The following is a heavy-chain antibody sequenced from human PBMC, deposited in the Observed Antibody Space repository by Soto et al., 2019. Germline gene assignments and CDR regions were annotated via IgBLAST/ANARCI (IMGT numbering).Heavy chain of an antibody. CDR3: AISPRGGKGGYYLYYYYYGMDV. CDR2: IIPIFGTA. Sequence: QVQLVQSGAEVKKPGSSVKVSCKASGGTFSSYAISWVRQAPGQGLEWMGGIIPIFGTANYAQKFQGRVTITADESTSTAYMELSRLRSEDTSVYYCAISPRGGKGGYYLYYYYYGMDVWGQGTTVTVSS. CDR1: GGTFSSYA. D-gene: IGHD4-17*01. V-gene: IGHV1-69*01. J-gene: IGHJ6*02.